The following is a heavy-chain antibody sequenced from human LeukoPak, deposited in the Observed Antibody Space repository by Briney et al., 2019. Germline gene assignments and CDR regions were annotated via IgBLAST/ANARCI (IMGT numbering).Heavy chain of an antibody. CDR3: ARDPSSGWYLKGWFDP. J-gene: IGHJ5*02. V-gene: IGHV3-21*01. CDR2: ITSSSNYI. CDR1: GFTFSSYS. Sequence: GGSLRLSCAASGFTFSSYSMNWVRQAPGKGLEWVSSITSSSNYIYYADSVMGRSTISRDNAKNSLYLQMNSLRAEATVVYYCARDPSSGWYLKGWFDPWGQGTLVTVSS. D-gene: IGHD6-19*01.